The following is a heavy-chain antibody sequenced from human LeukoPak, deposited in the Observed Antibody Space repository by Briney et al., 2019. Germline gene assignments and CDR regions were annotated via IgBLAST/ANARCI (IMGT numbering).Heavy chain of an antibody. CDR3: ARGGSSWSGYFQH. CDR1: GFTFSSYW. D-gene: IGHD6-13*01. J-gene: IGHJ1*01. Sequence: GGSLRLSCAASGFTFSSYWIHWVRQAPGKGLVWVSRINSDGSSTTYADSVKGRFTISRDNARNTLYLQMNSLRAEDTAVYYCARGGSSWSGYFQHWGQGTLVTVSS. CDR2: INSDGSST. V-gene: IGHV3-74*01.